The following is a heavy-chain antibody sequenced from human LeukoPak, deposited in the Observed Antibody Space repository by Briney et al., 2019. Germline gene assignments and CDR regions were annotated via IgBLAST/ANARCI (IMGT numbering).Heavy chain of an antibody. CDR1: GFTFSAYS. V-gene: IGHV3-21*01. CDR3: ARDLGTTVTTYLDY. CDR2: ISSSSSYI. Sequence: GGSLRLSCAASGFTFSAYSMNWVRQAPGKGLEWVSSISSSSSYIYYADSVKGRFTISRDNAKNSLYLRMNSLRAEDTAVYYCARDLGTTVTTYLDYWGQGTLVTVSS. D-gene: IGHD4-17*01. J-gene: IGHJ4*02.